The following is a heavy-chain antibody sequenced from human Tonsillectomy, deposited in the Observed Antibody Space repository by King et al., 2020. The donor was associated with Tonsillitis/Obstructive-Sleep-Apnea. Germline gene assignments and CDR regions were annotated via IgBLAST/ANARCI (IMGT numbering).Heavy chain of an antibody. CDR2: INWNGGST. V-gene: IGHV3-20*04. J-gene: IGHJ6*03. CDR3: AREGTTVVTSYYYNYMDV. D-gene: IGHD4-23*01. CDR1: GFTFDDYG. Sequence: QLVQSGGGVVRPGGSLRLSCAASGFTFDDYGMSWVRQAPGKGLEWVSGINWNGGSTGYADSVKGRFTISRDNAKNSLYLQMNSLRAEDTALYYCAREGTTVVTSYYYNYMDVWGKGTTVTVSS.